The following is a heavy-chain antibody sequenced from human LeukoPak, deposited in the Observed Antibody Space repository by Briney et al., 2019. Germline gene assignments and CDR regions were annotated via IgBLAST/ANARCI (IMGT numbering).Heavy chain of an antibody. CDR1: GGSISSYY. CDR2: IYYSGST. CDR3: ARDNRMVRGANWFDP. D-gene: IGHD3-10*01. J-gene: IGHJ5*02. Sequence: SETLSLTCTVSGGSISSYYWSWIRQPPGKGLEWIGYIYYSGSTNYNPSLKSRVTISVDTSKNQFSLKLSSVTAADTAVYYCARDNRMVRGANWFDPWGQGTLVTVSS. V-gene: IGHV4-59*01.